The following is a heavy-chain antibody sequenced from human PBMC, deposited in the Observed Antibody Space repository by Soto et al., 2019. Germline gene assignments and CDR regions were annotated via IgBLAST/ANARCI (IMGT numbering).Heavy chain of an antibody. CDR2: ISAYNGNT. CDR3: ARSGRFLEWFRSDAFDI. J-gene: IGHJ3*02. D-gene: IGHD3-3*01. V-gene: IGHV1-18*01. Sequence: GFEWMGWISAYNGNTNYAQKLQGRVTMTTDTSTSTAYMELKSLRSDDTAVYYCARSGRFLEWFRSDAFDIWGQGTMVTVSS.